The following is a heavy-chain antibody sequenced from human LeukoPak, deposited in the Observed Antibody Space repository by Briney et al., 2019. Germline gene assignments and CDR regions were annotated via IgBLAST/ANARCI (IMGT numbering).Heavy chain of an antibody. CDR3: ATNEYGVYFEYFQH. Sequence: AGGSLRLSCAASGFTFSSYWMHWVRQAPGKGLVWVSRINSDGSSTSYADSVKGRFTISRDNAKNTLYLQMNSLRAEDTAVYYCATNEYGVYFEYFQHWGQGTLVTVSS. J-gene: IGHJ1*01. V-gene: IGHV3-74*01. D-gene: IGHD4-17*01. CDR1: GFTFSSYW. CDR2: INSDGSST.